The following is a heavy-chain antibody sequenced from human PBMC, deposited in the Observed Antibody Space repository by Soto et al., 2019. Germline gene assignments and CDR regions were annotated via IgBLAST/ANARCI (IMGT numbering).Heavy chain of an antibody. CDR1: GFTFSSYW. CDR3: ARDRYTVTTISEDY. CDR2: IKQDGSEK. J-gene: IGHJ4*02. V-gene: IGHV3-7*05. D-gene: IGHD4-17*01. Sequence: GGSLRLSCAASGFTFSSYWMSWVRQAPGKGLEWVANIKQDGSEKYYVDSVKGRFTISRDNAKNSLYLQMNSLRAVDTAVYYCARDRYTVTTISEDYWGQGTLVTVSS.